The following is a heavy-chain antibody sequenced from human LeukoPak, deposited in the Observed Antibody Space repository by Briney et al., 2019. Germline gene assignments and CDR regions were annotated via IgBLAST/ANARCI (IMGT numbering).Heavy chain of an antibody. Sequence: GGSLRLSCAASGFTFSSYAMHWVRQAPGKGLEWVAVISYDGSNKYYADSVKGRFTISRDNSKNTLYLQMNSLRAEDTAVYYCAKDWYYYGIDYWGQGTLVTVSS. CDR3: AKDWYYYGIDY. CDR2: ISYDGSNK. D-gene: IGHD3-10*01. CDR1: GFTFSSYA. V-gene: IGHV3-30-3*01. J-gene: IGHJ4*02.